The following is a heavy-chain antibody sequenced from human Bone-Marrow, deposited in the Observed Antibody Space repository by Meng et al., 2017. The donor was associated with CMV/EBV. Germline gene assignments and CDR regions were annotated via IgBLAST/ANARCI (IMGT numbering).Heavy chain of an antibody. J-gene: IGHJ4*02. D-gene: IGHD2-2*01. Sequence: GESLKISCAASGFTFSSYSMNWVRQAPGKGLEWVSSISASSTYIYYADSVKGRFTISRDNAKNSLYLQMNSLRVEDTAVYFCARDYLDLLPNYWGQGTLVTVSS. CDR2: ISASSTYI. V-gene: IGHV3-21*01. CDR3: ARDYLDLLPNY. CDR1: GFTFSSYS.